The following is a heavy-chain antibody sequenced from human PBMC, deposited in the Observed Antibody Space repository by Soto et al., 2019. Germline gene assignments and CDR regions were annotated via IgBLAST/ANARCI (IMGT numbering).Heavy chain of an antibody. CDR2: IFPIDSDT. J-gene: IGHJ3*01. CDR3: AAPGGRDFNAFDV. V-gene: IGHV5-51*01. D-gene: IGHD2-21*02. Sequence: GESLKISCKGSGYTFTRNWIGWVRQMPGKGLEWMGIIFPIDSDTRYSPSSQGQVTISADNSISTAYLQWSSLKASDTAIYYCAAPGGRDFNAFDVWGQGTMVTVSS. CDR1: GYTFTRNW.